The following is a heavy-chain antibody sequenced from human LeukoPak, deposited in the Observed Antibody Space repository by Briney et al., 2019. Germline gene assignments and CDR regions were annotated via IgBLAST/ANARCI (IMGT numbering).Heavy chain of an antibody. V-gene: IGHV3-48*04. J-gene: IGHJ3*02. CDR3: ARDHHPHYDIFTGDGAFDI. D-gene: IGHD3-9*01. CDR1: GFTFSSYS. Sequence: GGSLRLSCAASGFTFSSYSMNWVRQAPGKGLEWVSYISSSSSTIYYADSVKGRFTISRDNAKNSLYLQMNSLRAEDTAVYYCARDHHPHYDIFTGDGAFDIWGQGTMVTVSS. CDR2: ISSSSSTI.